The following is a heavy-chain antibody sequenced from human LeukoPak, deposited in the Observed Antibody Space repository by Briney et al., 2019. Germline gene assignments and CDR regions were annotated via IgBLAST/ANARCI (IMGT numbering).Heavy chain of an antibody. Sequence: ASVKVSCKASGYTFTGYYMHWVRQAPGQGLEWMGWINPNSGGTNYALKFQGRVTMTRDTSISTAYMELSRLRSDDTAVYYCARDGSVTCGGDCYYFDYWGQGTLVTVSS. CDR1: GYTFTGYY. CDR2: INPNSGGT. D-gene: IGHD2-21*02. J-gene: IGHJ4*02. CDR3: ARDGSVTCGGDCYYFDY. V-gene: IGHV1-2*02.